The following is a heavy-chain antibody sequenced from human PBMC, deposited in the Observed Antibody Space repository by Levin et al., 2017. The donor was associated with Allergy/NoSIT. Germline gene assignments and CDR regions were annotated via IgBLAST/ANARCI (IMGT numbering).Heavy chain of an antibody. CDR3: ARAGFWSGYYHIDH. D-gene: IGHD3-3*01. CDR2: IYYSGST. V-gene: IGHV4-30-4*01. Sequence: SETLSLTCTVSGGSISSGDYYWSWIRQPPGKGLEWIGYIYYSGSTYYNPSLKSRVTISVDTSKNQFSLKLSSVTAADTAVYYCARAGFWSGYYHIDHWGQGTLVTVSS. J-gene: IGHJ4*02. CDR1: GGSISSGDYY.